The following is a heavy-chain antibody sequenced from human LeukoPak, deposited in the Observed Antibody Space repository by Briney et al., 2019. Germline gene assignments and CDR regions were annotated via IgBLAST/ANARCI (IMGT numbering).Heavy chain of an antibody. CDR1: GFTFSSYA. D-gene: IGHD6-19*01. J-gene: IGHJ4*02. CDR3: AREVVRNSSGRGLDY. Sequence: GGSLRLSCAASGFTFSSYAMHWVRQAPGKGLEYVSAISSNGGSTYYANSVKGRFTISRDNSKNTLYLQMGSLRAEDMAVYYCAREVVRNSSGRGLDYWGQGTLVTVSS. V-gene: IGHV3-64*01. CDR2: ISSNGGST.